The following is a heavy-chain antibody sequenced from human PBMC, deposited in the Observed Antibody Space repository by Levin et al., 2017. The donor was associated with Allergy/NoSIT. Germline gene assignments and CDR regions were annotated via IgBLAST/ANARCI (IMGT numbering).Heavy chain of an antibody. CDR2: IYWDNDK. Sequence: SGPTLVTPTQTLTLTCSFSGFSLTTSGVGVGWIRQPPGKALECLALIYWDNDKRYSPSLRSRLTISKDTSKNQVVLTMTNMDPVDTATYFCAHRRGGYSWNGGYFDQWGQGTLVTVSS. V-gene: IGHV2-5*02. CDR1: GFSLTTSGVG. CDR3: AHRRGGYSWNGGYFDQ. J-gene: IGHJ4*02. D-gene: IGHD1-1*01.